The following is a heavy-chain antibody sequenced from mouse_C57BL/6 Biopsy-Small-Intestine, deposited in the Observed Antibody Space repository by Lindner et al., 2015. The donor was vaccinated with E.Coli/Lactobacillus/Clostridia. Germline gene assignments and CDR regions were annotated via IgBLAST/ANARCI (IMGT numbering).Heavy chain of an antibody. D-gene: IGHD2-10*02. Sequence: SVKVSCKASTDTFNTFGITWVRQAPGQGLEWMGWISGYNDNRKYAQKFQGRVTMTTDTSTSTAYMELRSLRSDDTAMYYCAREGSSGFFGMDVWGQGTTVSVSS. J-gene: IGHJ1*01. CDR1: TDTFNTFG. CDR2: ISGYNDNR. CDR3: AREGSSGFFGMDV. V-gene: IGHV1-4*01.